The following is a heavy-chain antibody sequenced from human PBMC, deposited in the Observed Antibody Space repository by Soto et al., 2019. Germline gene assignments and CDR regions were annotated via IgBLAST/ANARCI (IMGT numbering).Heavy chain of an antibody. V-gene: IGHV4-31*03. CDR1: GGSISSGGYY. CDR2: IYYSGST. CDR3: ARDPYYYDSSGYSY. D-gene: IGHD3-22*01. Sequence: SETLSLTCTVSGGSISSGGYYWSWIRQNPGKGLEWIGYIYYSGSTYYNPSLKSRVTISVDTSKNQFSLKLSSVTAADTAVYYCARDPYYYDSSGYSYWGQGTLVTVSS. J-gene: IGHJ4*02.